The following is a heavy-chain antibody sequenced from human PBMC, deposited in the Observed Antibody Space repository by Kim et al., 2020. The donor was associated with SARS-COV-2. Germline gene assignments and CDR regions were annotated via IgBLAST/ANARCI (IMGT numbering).Heavy chain of an antibody. J-gene: IGHJ6*01. V-gene: IGHV4-39*01. Sequence: SETLSLTCTVSGGSLSSSSYYWGWIRQPPGKGLEWIGTAYYIGNTYYNPSLKSRVTISVDTSKNQFSLKLGSVTAADTAVYYCAKHPRYSSGRYVAFYY. D-gene: IGHD6-19*01. CDR3: AKHPRYSSGRYVAFYY. CDR2: AYYIGNT. CDR1: GGSLSSSSYY.